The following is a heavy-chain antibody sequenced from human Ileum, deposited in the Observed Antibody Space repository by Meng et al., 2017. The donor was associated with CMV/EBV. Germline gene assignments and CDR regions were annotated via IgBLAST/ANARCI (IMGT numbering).Heavy chain of an antibody. CDR3: TSEYDSGWELLPFDY. CDR2: IKSKTDGGTT. Sequence: FTFSNAWMSWVRQAPGKGLEWVGRIKSKTDGGTTDYAAPVKGRFTISRDDSKNTLYLQMNSLKTEDTAVYYCTSEYDSGWELLPFDYWGQGTLVTVSS. J-gene: IGHJ4*02. D-gene: IGHD1-26*01. V-gene: IGHV3-15*01. CDR1: FTFSNAW.